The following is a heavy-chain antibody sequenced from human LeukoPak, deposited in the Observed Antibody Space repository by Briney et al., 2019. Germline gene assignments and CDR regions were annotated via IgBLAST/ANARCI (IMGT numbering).Heavy chain of an antibody. CDR1: GFTFSDYY. CDR2: ISSSSSHT. J-gene: IGHJ4*02. Sequence: KTGGSLRLSCAASGFTFSDYYMSWIRQAPGKGLEWVSYISSSSSHTNYADSVKGRFTISRDNAKNSLYLQMNSLRAEDTAVYYCARVGSSWVFDYWGQGTLVTVSS. V-gene: IGHV3-11*06. CDR3: ARVGSSWVFDY. D-gene: IGHD6-13*01.